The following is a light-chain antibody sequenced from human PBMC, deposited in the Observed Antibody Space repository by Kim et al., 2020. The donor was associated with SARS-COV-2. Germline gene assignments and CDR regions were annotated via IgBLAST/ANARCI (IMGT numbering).Light chain of an antibody. Sequence: LSPGERATLTGRASHGVSSSYLAWYQQKPGQAPRLLIYDASSRATGIPDRFSGSGSGTDFTLTISRLEPEDFAVYYCQQYGSAPRTFGQGTKLEI. V-gene: IGKV3-20*01. CDR1: HGVSSSY. CDR3: QQYGSAPRT. J-gene: IGKJ2*01. CDR2: DAS.